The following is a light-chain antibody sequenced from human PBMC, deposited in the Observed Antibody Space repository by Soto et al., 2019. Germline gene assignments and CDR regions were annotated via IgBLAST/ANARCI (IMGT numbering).Light chain of an antibody. CDR2: AAS. J-gene: IGKJ4*01. CDR1: QGIRKD. CDR3: LQHDSYPFT. Sequence: IKMPQSQSSLSASVGDRVTIPCRASQGIRKDLGWYQQKPGKAPKRLIYAASTLENGVPSRFSGSASGTEFTLTISSLQPEDFATYYCLQHDSYPFTFGGGTKVEIK. V-gene: IGKV1-17*01.